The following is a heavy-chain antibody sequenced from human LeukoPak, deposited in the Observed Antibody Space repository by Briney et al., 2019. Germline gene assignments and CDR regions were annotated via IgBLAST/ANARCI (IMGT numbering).Heavy chain of an antibody. J-gene: IGHJ5*02. Sequence: ASVKVSCKASGGNFSSYAISWVRQAPGQGLEWMGGIIPIFGTANYAQKFQGRVTITTDESTSTAYMELSSLRSEDTAVYYCAGIGYCSGGSCYGGQVRFDPWGQGTLVTVSS. CDR1: GGNFSSYA. V-gene: IGHV1-69*05. D-gene: IGHD2-15*01. CDR2: IIPIFGTA. CDR3: AGIGYCSGGSCYGGQVRFDP.